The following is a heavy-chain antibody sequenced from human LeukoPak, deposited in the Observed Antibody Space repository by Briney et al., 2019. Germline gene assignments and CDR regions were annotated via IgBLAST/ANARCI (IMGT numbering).Heavy chain of an antibody. D-gene: IGHD2-2*01. Sequence: GGSLRLSCAASGFTFSSYGMHWVRQAPGKGLEWVAVIWYDGSNKCYADSVKGRFTISRDNSKNTLYLQMNSLRAEDTAVYYCAKGDCSSTSCQFDYWGQGTLVTVSS. CDR1: GFTFSSYG. CDR3: AKGDCSSTSCQFDY. V-gene: IGHV3-33*06. J-gene: IGHJ4*02. CDR2: IWYDGSNK.